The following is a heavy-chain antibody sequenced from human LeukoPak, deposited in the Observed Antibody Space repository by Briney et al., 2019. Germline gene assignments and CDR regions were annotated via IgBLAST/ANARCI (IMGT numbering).Heavy chain of an antibody. J-gene: IGHJ4*02. CDR2: IYYSGST. CDR3: ARDLRAQQLEPLFDY. D-gene: IGHD6-13*01. CDR1: GGSISSYY. V-gene: IGHV4-59*01. Sequence: SETLSLTCTVSGGSISSYYWSWIRQPPGKGLEWIGYIYYSGSTNYNPSLKSRVTISVDTSKNQFSLKLSSVTAADTAVYYCARDLRAQQLEPLFDYWGQGTLVTVSS.